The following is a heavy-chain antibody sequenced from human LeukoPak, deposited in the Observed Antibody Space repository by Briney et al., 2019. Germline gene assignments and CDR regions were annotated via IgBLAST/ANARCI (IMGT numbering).Heavy chain of an antibody. D-gene: IGHD3-10*01. CDR3: ARDAGITMVRGVIITFPAEYNWFDP. CDR1: GYTFTSYD. CDR2: MNPNSGNT. J-gene: IGHJ5*02. Sequence: GASVKVSCKASGYTFTSYDINWVRQATGQGLEWMGWMNPNSGNTGYAQKFQGRVTMTRNTSISTAYMELSSLRSEDTAVYYCARDAGITMVRGVIITFPAEYNWFDPWGQGTLVTVSS. V-gene: IGHV1-8*01.